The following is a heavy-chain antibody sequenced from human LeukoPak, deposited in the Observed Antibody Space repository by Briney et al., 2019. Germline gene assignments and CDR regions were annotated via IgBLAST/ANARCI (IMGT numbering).Heavy chain of an antibody. CDR2: IFNTGNT. Sequence: SETLSLTCSVSGGSINSHYWSWIRQPPGKRLEWIGYIFNTGNTNYDPSLASRVTMSVDTSRAQFFLRLSPVTAADTAIYYCASRPADTTWYGVFDYWSQGTLVTVSS. CDR3: ASRPADTTWYGVFDY. J-gene: IGHJ4*02. D-gene: IGHD3-10*01. V-gene: IGHV4-59*11. CDR1: GGSINSHY.